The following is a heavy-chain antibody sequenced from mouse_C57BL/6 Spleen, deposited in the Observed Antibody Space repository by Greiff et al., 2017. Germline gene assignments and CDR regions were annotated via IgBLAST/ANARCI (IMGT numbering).Heavy chain of an antibody. D-gene: IGHD2-2*01. CDR2: IGPSSGGT. CDR1: GYTFTGYW. V-gene: IGHV1-72*01. Sequence: QVQLQQSGAELVKPGASVKLSCKASGYTFTGYWMHWVKQRPGRGLEWIGVIGPSSGGTKYNEKFKSKATLTADTSPSTAYMQLSSLTSEDSAVYYGARPYGNDLYDVDYWGQGTSVTVSS. J-gene: IGHJ4*01. CDR3: ARPYGNDLYDVDY.